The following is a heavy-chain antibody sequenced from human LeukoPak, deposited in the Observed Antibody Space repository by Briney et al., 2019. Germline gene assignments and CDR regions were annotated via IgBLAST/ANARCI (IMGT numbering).Heavy chain of an antibody. CDR2: ISYDGSNK. CDR1: GFTFSSYG. CDR3: AKAIIAANDAFDI. V-gene: IGHV3-30*18. Sequence: TGGPLRLSCAAPGFTFSSYGMHWVRQAPGKGLEWVAVISYDGSNKYYADSVKGRFTISRDNSKNTLYLQMNSLRAEDTAVYYCAKAIIAANDAFDIWGQGTMVTVSS. J-gene: IGHJ3*02. D-gene: IGHD6-25*01.